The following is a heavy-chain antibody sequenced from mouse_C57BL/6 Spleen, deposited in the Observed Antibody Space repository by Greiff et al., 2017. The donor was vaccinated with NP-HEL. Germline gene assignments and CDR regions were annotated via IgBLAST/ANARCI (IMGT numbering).Heavy chain of an antibody. CDR3: AREVPRAMDY. V-gene: IGHV1-26*01. Sequence: EVQLQQSGPELVKPGASVKISCKASGYTFTDYYMNWVKQSHGKSLEWIGDINPNNGGTSYNQKFKGKATLTVDKSSSTAYMELRSLTSEDSAVYYCAREVPRAMDYWGKGTSVTVSS. CDR1: GYTFTDYY. J-gene: IGHJ4*01. CDR2: INPNNGGT.